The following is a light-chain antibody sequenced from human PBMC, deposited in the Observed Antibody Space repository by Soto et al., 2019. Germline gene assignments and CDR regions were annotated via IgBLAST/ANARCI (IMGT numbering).Light chain of an antibody. Sequence: IVMTQSPATLSVSPGERATLSCRASQSVGTKLAWYQQTRGQAPRLLIYGASNRATGVPARFSGSVSGTEFTLTISSLQSEDFAVYYCQQYSSWLWTFGQGTKVDNK. CDR2: GAS. V-gene: IGKV3-15*01. J-gene: IGKJ1*01. CDR1: QSVGTK. CDR3: QQYSSWLWT.